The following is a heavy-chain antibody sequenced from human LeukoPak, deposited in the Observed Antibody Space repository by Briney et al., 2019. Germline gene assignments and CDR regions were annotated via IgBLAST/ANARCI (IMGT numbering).Heavy chain of an antibody. J-gene: IGHJ2*01. CDR2: IRSNGDNT. V-gene: IGHV3-64*04. Sequence: GGSLRLSCSASGFTFSSYVMHWVRQAPGKGLEYVSTIRSNGDNTYYADSVKGRFTISRDNSKNTLYLQMNSLRAEDTAVYYCARDDDYGDSYWYFDLWGRGTLVTVSS. CDR1: GFTFSSYV. D-gene: IGHD4-17*01. CDR3: ARDDDYGDSYWYFDL.